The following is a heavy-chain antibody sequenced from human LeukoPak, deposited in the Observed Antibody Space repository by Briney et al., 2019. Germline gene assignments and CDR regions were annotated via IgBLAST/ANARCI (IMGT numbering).Heavy chain of an antibody. CDR1: GFTFSSYA. CDR3: ARDKYYFDY. V-gene: IGHV3-23*01. Sequence: GSLSLSCAASGFTFSSYAMNWVRQAPGKGLEWVSDISGSGGTTCYADSVKGRFTISREDSKNTLYLQMNSLRVEDTAVYYCARDKYYFDYWGQGTLVTVSS. J-gene: IGHJ4*02. D-gene: IGHD2-15*01. CDR2: ISGSGGTT.